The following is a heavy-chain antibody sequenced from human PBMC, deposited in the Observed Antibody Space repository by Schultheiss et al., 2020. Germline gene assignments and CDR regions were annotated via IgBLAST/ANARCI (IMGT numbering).Heavy chain of an antibody. Sequence: SETLSLTCTVSGGSISSSSYYWGWIRQPPGKGLEWIGSIYYSGSTYYNPSLRSRVTISVDTSKNQFSLKLSSVTAADTAVYWCARVRAAAGMGHDYWGQGTLVTVSS. CDR1: GGSISSSSYY. D-gene: IGHD6-13*01. J-gene: IGHJ4*02. V-gene: IGHV4-39*07. CDR2: IYYSGST. CDR3: ARVRAAAGMGHDY.